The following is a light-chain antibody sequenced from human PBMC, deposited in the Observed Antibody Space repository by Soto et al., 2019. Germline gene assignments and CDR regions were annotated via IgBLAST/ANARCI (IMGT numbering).Light chain of an antibody. Sequence: VLAQPASVSGYPGPTISISCTGTSSDLAIYNYVSWYQQQPGKAPKLMIYQVTNRPSGVPNRFSGSRSGNTASLTISGLQAEYEADYYFSSYTERSNQVFGTGTKVTVL. CDR3: SSYTERSNQV. J-gene: IGLJ1*01. CDR1: SSDLAIYNY. CDR2: QVT. V-gene: IGLV2-14*01.